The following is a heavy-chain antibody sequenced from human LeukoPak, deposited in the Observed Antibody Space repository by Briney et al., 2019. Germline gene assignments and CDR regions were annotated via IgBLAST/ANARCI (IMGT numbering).Heavy chain of an antibody. V-gene: IGHV3-7*01. CDR1: GFTFSSSW. D-gene: IGHD2-15*01. CDR2: IKEDGSEK. Sequence: GGSLTLSCAASGFTFSSSWMKWVRQAPGKGLESVAVIKEDGSEKYYVDSVKGRFAISRDNAKNSLYLQMNNVRAEDTAVYYCARDPGCSGGSCYRDDYWGQGTLVTVSS. J-gene: IGHJ4*02. CDR3: ARDPGCSGGSCYRDDY.